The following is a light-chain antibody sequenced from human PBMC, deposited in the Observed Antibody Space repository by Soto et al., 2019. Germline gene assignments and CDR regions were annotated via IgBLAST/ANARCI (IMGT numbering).Light chain of an antibody. CDR3: QTWGTGSHRV. Sequence: QPVLTQSPSASASLGASVKLTCTLSSGHSSYAIAWHQQQPEKGPRFLMKLNSDGSHYKGDGIPDRFSGSSSGAERYLTISSLPSEDEADYFCQTWGTGSHRVFGGGTKLTVL. CDR1: SGHSSYA. CDR2: LNSDGSH. V-gene: IGLV4-69*01. J-gene: IGLJ3*02.